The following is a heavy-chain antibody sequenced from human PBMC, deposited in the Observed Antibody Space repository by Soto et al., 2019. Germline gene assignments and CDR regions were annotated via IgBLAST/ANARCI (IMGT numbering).Heavy chain of an antibody. CDR1: VFTFSDFA. CDR2: LDGAGGST. V-gene: IGHV3-23*01. J-gene: IGHJ6*02. CDR3: AAPRDEYGSGVSWFTYGMDI. Sequence: PGGSLRLSSLASVFTFSDFAMALVRHVPGRGLDSAASLDGAGGSTYYAESVRGRFSISRDNSQNTLFLHMKRLTVDDTAIYYCAAPRDEYGSGVSWFTYGMDIWGQGTTVTVSS. D-gene: IGHD3-10*01.